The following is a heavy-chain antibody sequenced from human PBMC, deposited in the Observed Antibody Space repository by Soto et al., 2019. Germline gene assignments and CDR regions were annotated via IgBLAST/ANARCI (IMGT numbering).Heavy chain of an antibody. Sequence: GGSLRLSCAASGFTFDDYAMHWVRQAPGKGLEWVSGISWNSGSIGYADSVKGRFTISRDNAKNSLYLQMNSLRAEDTALYYCAKDMYDWSSSTSWDRVEVGYYMDVWGKGTTVTVSS. V-gene: IGHV3-9*01. CDR2: ISWNSGSI. J-gene: IGHJ6*03. CDR1: GFTFDDYA. CDR3: AKDMYDWSSSTSWDRVEVGYYMDV. D-gene: IGHD2-2*01.